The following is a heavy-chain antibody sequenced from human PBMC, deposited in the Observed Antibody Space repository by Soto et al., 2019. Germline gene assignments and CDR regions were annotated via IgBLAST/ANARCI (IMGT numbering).Heavy chain of an antibody. D-gene: IGHD2-15*01. CDR1: GYIFSNYG. J-gene: IGHJ2*01. CDR2: IGPYNGNT. Sequence: QVQLVQSGAEVKKPGASVKVSCQASGYIFSNYGISWVRQAPGQGLEWMGWIGPYNGNTDHAQNFQGRVTMTTDTSTNTAYMERRSLRSDDTAFYYCARCYCSVGSCFTCWHFDLWGRGTLVTVSS. CDR3: ARCYCSVGSCFTCWHFDL. V-gene: IGHV1-18*01.